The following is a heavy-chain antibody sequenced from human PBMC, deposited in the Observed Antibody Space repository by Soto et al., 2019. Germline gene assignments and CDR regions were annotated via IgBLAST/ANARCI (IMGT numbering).Heavy chain of an antibody. D-gene: IGHD4-17*01. CDR1: GGSFSGYY. V-gene: IGHV4-34*01. J-gene: IGHJ4*02. Sequence: SETLSLTCAVYGGSFSGYYWSWIRQPPGKGLEWIGEINHSGSTNYNPSLKSRVTISVDTSKNQFSLKLSSVTAADTAVYYCARGNTERDDYGDYAFDYWGQGTLVTVSS. CDR2: INHSGST. CDR3: ARGNTERDDYGDYAFDY.